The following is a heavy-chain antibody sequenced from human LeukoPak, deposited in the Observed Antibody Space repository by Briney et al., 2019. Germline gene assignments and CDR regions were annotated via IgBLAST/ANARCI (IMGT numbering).Heavy chain of an antibody. CDR2: ISSSSSYI. D-gene: IGHD1-26*01. CDR3: ARESGMRGSYWFDP. J-gene: IGHJ5*02. Sequence: GGSLRLSCAASGFTFSSYSMNWVRQAPGKGLGWVSSISSSSSYIYYADSVKGRFTISRDNAKNSLYLQLNSRRAEDTAVYYRARESGMRGSYWFDPWGQGTLVTVSS. V-gene: IGHV3-21*01. CDR1: GFTFSSYS.